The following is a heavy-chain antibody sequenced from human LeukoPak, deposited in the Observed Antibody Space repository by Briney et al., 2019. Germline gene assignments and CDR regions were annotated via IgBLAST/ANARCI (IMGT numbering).Heavy chain of an antibody. V-gene: IGHV4-4*02. J-gene: IGHJ4*02. CDR1: GGSISSSNW. D-gene: IGHD1-1*01. Sequence: PSETLSLTCTVSGGSISSSNWWSWVRQTPGKGLEWIGEISHSGSANYNPSLESRVTISVDKSKNQFSLKLTSVTAADTAVYFCARVTGTTPFDYWGQGTLVTVSS. CDR3: ARVTGTTPFDY. CDR2: ISHSGSA.